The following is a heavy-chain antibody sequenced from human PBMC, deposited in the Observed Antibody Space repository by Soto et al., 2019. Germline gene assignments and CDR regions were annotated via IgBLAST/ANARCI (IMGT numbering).Heavy chain of an antibody. V-gene: IGHV4-39*01. J-gene: IGHJ6*02. D-gene: IGHD2-2*01. Sequence: SETLSLTCTVSGGSISSSSYYWVWIRQPPGKGLEWIGSIYYSGSTYYNPSLKSRVTISVDTSKNQFSLKLSSVTAADTAVYYCARVICSSTSCYEDYYYGMDVWGQGTTVTVSS. CDR3: ARVICSSTSCYEDYYYGMDV. CDR2: IYYSGST. CDR1: GGSISSSSYY.